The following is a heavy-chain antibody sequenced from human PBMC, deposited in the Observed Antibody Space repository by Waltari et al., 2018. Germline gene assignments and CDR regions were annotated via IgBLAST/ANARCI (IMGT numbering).Heavy chain of an antibody. CDR3: SRLGIAVAGTLFDY. CDR1: GGSISSSSYY. V-gene: IGHV4-39*01. D-gene: IGHD6-19*01. CDR2: SNYSGKT. J-gene: IGHJ4*02. Sequence: QLQLQESGPGLVKPSETLSLTCTVSGGSISSSSYYWGWVRQPPGKGLERIGCSNYSGKTYYTSPLKTRVTISVDTSKNQFSLQRRSVTAADTAVYYCSRLGIAVAGTLFDYWGQGTLVIASS.